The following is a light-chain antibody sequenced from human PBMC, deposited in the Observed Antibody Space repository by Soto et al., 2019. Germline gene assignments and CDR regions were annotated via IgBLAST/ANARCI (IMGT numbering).Light chain of an antibody. CDR3: QQYGSSLYT. V-gene: IGKV3-20*01. CDR2: GAS. CDR1: QSVSSSY. Sequence: IVLTQSPGTLSLSSGERATLSCRASQSVSSSYLAWYQQKPGQAPRLLIYGASSRATGIPDRFSGSGSGTDFTLTISRLEPEDFAVYYCQQYGSSLYTFGQGTKLEIK. J-gene: IGKJ2*01.